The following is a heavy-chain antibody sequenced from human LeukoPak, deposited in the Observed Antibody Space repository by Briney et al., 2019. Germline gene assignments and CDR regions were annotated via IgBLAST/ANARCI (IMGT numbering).Heavy chain of an antibody. CDR3: AKADSSSSGMDV. V-gene: IGHV3-33*06. CDR1: GFTFSSYG. Sequence: SGGSLRLSCAASGFTFSSYGMHWVRQAPGKGLEWVAVIWYDGSNKYYADSVKGRFTISRDNSKNTLYLQMNSLRAEDTAVYYCAKADSSSSGMDVWGQGTTVTVSS. D-gene: IGHD6-13*01. J-gene: IGHJ6*02. CDR2: IWYDGSNK.